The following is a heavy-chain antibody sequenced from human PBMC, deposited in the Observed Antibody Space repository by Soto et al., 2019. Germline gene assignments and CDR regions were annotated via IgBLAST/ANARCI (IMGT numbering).Heavy chain of an antibody. Sequence: QVQLQESGPGLVKPSETLSLTCTVSGCSISSYYWSWIRQPPGKGLEWIGYIYYSGSTNYNPSLKSRVTISVDTSKNQFSLKLSSVTAADTAVYYCARVTWIAGFDYWGQGTLVTVSS. CDR2: IYYSGST. CDR3: ARVTWIAGFDY. J-gene: IGHJ4*02. D-gene: IGHD1-20*01. CDR1: GCSISSYY. V-gene: IGHV4-59*01.